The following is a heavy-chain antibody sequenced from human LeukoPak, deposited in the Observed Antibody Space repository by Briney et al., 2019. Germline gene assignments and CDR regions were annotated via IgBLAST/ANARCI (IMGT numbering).Heavy chain of an antibody. CDR2: INPNSGGT. V-gene: IGHV1-2*02. J-gene: IGHJ4*02. CDR3: ARGTLGSNYGLNDY. D-gene: IGHD4-11*01. Sequence: ASVTVSCKASGYTFTGYYMHWVRQAPGQGLEWMGWINPNSGGTNYAQKFQGRVTMTRDTSISTAYMELSRLRSDDTAVYYCARGTLGSNYGLNDYWGQETLVTVSS. CDR1: GYTFTGYY.